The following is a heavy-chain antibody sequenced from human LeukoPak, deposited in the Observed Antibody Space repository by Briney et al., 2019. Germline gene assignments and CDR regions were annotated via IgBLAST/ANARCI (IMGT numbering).Heavy chain of an antibody. CDR3: AREVTVTAFDI. CDR2: IYYSGST. J-gene: IGHJ3*02. CDR1: GGSIGSYY. Sequence: KASETLSLTCTVSGGSIGSYYLSWVRQPPGKGLEWIGYIYYSGSTNYNPSLKSRVTISVDTSKNQFSLKLSSVTAADTAVYYCAREVTVTAFDIWGQGTMVTVSS. D-gene: IGHD4-17*01. V-gene: IGHV4-59*01.